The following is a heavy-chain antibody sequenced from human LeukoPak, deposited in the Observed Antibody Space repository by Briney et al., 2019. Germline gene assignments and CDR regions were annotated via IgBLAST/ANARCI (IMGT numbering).Heavy chain of an antibody. Sequence: GASVKVSCKASGYTFTGYYMHWVRQAPGQGLEWMGWINPNSGGTNYAQKFQGRVTITADKSTSTAYMELSSLRSEDTAVYYCARVLGREDYYYYMDVWGKGTTVTVSS. CDR1: GYTFTGYY. CDR2: INPNSGGT. D-gene: IGHD7-27*01. J-gene: IGHJ6*03. V-gene: IGHV1-2*02. CDR3: ARVLGREDYYYYMDV.